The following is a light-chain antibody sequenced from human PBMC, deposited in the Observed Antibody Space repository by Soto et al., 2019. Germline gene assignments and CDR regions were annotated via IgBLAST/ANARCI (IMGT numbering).Light chain of an antibody. CDR1: QSVGRNY. CDR2: GAS. CDR3: QQYASSPLT. Sequence: EIVLTQSPGTLSLSPGERATLSCRASQSVGRNYLAWYQQKPGQAPRLLIHGASSRATGIPDRFSGSWSGTDFILTISRLEPEDFAVYYCQQYASSPLTFGGGTKVEIK. V-gene: IGKV3-20*01. J-gene: IGKJ4*01.